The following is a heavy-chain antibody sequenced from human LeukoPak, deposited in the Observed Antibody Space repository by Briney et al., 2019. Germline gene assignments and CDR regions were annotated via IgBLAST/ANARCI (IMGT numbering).Heavy chain of an antibody. V-gene: IGHV3-33*01. CDR3: ASYSSSSIAEY. J-gene: IGHJ4*02. CDR2: IWYDGSNA. Sequence: PGGSLRLSCAASGFTFSSYGMHWVRQAPGKGLEWVAVIWYDGSNAYYADSVKGRFTISRDNSKNTVYLQMDSLRAEDTAVYYCASYSSSSIAEYWGQGTLDTVSS. CDR1: GFTFSSYG. D-gene: IGHD6-6*01.